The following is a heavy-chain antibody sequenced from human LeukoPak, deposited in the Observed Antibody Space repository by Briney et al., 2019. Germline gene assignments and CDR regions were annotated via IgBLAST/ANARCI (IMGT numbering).Heavy chain of an antibody. J-gene: IGHJ5*02. Sequence: ASVKVSCKASGYTFTAYYMHWVRQAPGQGLEWMGWINPNSGGTNYAQKFQGRVTMTRDTSIRTAYMEQSRLRSDDTAVYYCARGASGVYTVSTSWFDPWGQGTLVTVSS. CDR1: GYTFTAYY. CDR2: INPNSGGT. V-gene: IGHV1-2*02. D-gene: IGHD5/OR15-5a*01. CDR3: ARGASGVYTVSTSWFDP.